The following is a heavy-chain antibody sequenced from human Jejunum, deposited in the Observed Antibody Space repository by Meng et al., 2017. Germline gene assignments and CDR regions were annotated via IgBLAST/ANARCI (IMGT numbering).Heavy chain of an antibody. CDR1: GFTFSSHW. Sequence: EVQVVYSGGGLVQPGGSLRLSCAASGFTFSSHWMHWVRQAPGKGLVWLSRVSTDGTITNYADSVKGRFTISRDNAKDTVFLEMNSLRVEDTAVYYCASDRITDWGQGTLVTVSS. D-gene: IGHD3-16*01. CDR2: VSTDGTIT. CDR3: ASDRITD. J-gene: IGHJ1*01. V-gene: IGHV3-74*01.